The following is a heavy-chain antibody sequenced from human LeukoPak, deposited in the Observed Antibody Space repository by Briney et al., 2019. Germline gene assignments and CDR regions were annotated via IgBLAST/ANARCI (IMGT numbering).Heavy chain of an antibody. CDR1: GGSFSVFY. Sequence: SETLSLTCAVYGGSFSVFYWSWVRQPPGKGLEWIGEINHSGSTNYNPSLKSRVPISIEKSKNQFSLEMSSVTAADTAVYYDARGRGARSSRWYNWFDPWGQGTLVTVSS. D-gene: IGHD6-13*01. V-gene: IGHV4-34*01. J-gene: IGHJ5*02. CDR3: ARGRGARSSRWYNWFDP. CDR2: INHSGST.